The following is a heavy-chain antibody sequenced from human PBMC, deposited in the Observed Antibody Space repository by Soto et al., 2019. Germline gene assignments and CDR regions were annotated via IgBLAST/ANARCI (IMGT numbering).Heavy chain of an antibody. CDR1: GYTFTSYG. J-gene: IGHJ4*02. D-gene: IGHD3-22*01. CDR2: ISAYNGNT. V-gene: IGHV1-18*01. Sequence: ASVKVSCKASGYTFTSYGISWVRQAPGQGLEWMGWISAYNGNTNYAQKLQGRVTMTTDTSTSTAYMELRSLRSDDTAVYYCARDPLGDYYDSSGLHVYFDYWGQGTLVTVSS. CDR3: ARDPLGDYYDSSGLHVYFDY.